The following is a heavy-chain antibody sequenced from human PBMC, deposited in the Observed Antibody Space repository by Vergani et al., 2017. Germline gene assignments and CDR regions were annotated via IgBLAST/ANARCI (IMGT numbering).Heavy chain of an antibody. CDR1: GGTFSSYA. D-gene: IGHD3-10*01. CDR2: LIPIFGTA. V-gene: IGHV1-69*01. CDR3: ASATRPHYYGSGSSFDY. J-gene: IGHJ4*02. Sequence: QVQLVQSGAEVKKPGSSVKVSCKASGGTFSSYAISWVRQPPGQGLEWMGGLIPIFGTANYAQKFQGRVTITADESTSTAYMELSSLRSEDTAVYYCASATRPHYYGSGSSFDYWGQGTLVTVSS.